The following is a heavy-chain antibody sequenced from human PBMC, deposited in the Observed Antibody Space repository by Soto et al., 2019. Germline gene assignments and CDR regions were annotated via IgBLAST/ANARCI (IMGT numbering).Heavy chain of an antibody. Sequence: SETLSITCNVSGGYISSSSYYWGWIRQPPGKGLEWIGSIYYSGSTYYNPSLKSRVTISVDASKNQFSLKLSSVTAADTAVYYCARQEYSRYYYFYYIDVWGKGTTVTVSS. CDR2: IYYSGST. CDR3: ARQEYSRYYYFYYIDV. D-gene: IGHD6-13*01. V-gene: IGHV4-39*01. J-gene: IGHJ6*03. CDR1: GGYISSSSYY.